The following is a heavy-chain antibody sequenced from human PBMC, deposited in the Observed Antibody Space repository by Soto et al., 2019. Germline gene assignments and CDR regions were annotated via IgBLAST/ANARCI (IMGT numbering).Heavy chain of an antibody. J-gene: IGHJ5*01. V-gene: IGHV4-39*01. CDR3: ARLFTENYDIDS. CDR2: VFKSGST. Sequence: KPSETLSLTCTVSGGSISSNSHYWGWIRQPPGKGLEWIGSVFKSGSTKYGASLKSRVTMSVDTSKDQFSMRLSSVTVADTAVYYCARLFTENYDIDSWGNGTRVTVS. D-gene: IGHD3-22*01. CDR1: GGSISSNSHY.